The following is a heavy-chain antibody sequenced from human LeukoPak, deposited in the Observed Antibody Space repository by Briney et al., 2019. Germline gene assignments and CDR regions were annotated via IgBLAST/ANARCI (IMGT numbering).Heavy chain of an antibody. D-gene: IGHD2-15*01. CDR1: GFTFSNAW. V-gene: IGHV3-15*01. CDR2: IKSKTDGGTT. CDR3: TTPLGYCSGGSCPPTYYYYGMDV. J-gene: IGHJ6*02. Sequence: PGGSLRLSCAASGFTFSNAWMSWVRQAPGKGLEWVGRIKSKTDGGTTDYAAPVKGRFTISRDDSKNTLYLQMNSLKTEDTAVYYCTTPLGYCSGGSCPPTYYYYGMDVWGQGTTVTVSS.